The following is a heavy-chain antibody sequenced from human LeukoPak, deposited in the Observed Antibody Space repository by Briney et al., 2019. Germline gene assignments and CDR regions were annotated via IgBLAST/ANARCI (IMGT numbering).Heavy chain of an antibody. V-gene: IGHV4-31*02. CDR3: ARISQSSGGFYY. J-gene: IGHJ4*02. CDR1: GGSISNSGGFY. CDR2: ISYRGST. Sequence: SETLSLTCTISGGSISNSGGFYWSWIRQHPGDGLEWIGFISYRGSTYYNPSLKSRVSMSVDTSRSQFSLRLTSVTDEDTAVYYCARISQSSGGFYYWGQGTLVTVSS. D-gene: IGHD2-15*01.